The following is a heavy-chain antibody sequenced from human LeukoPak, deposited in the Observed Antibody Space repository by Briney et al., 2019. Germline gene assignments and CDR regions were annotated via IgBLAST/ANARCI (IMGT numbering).Heavy chain of an antibody. D-gene: IGHD3-22*01. CDR3: AKGPYYNDSSGYYGNY. V-gene: IGHV3-23*01. Sequence: PGGSLRLSCAASGFTFSSYAMSWVRQAPGKGLEWVSAISGSGDSTYYADSVKGRFTISRDNSKNTLYLQMNSLRAEDTAVYYCAKGPYYNDSSGYYGNYWGQGTLVTVSS. J-gene: IGHJ4*02. CDR1: GFTFSSYA. CDR2: ISGSGDST.